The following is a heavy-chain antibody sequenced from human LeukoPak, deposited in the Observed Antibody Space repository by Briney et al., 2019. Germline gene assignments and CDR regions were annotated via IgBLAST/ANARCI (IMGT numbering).Heavy chain of an antibody. CDR3: GRDLPTVTSIDY. Sequence: GGSLRLSCAASGFTFSHYYMTWVRQAPGKGLEWVSSISGSSGYIFYADSVKGRFTISRDNAKNSLYLQMNSLTAEDTAVYYCGRDLPTVTSIDYWGQGTLVTVSS. CDR2: ISGSSGYI. V-gene: IGHV3-21*06. CDR1: GFTFSHYY. J-gene: IGHJ4*02. D-gene: IGHD4-17*01.